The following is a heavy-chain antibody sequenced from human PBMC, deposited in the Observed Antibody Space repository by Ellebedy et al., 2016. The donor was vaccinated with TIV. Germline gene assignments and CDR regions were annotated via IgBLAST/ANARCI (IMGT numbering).Heavy chain of an antibody. V-gene: IGHV4-59*01. J-gene: IGHJ4*02. CDR1: GGSISSYY. CDR3: ARADDFEGALGY. CDR2: IYYSGST. D-gene: IGHD3-3*01. Sequence: SETLSLTXTVSGGSISSYYWSWIRQPPGKGLEWIGYIYYSGSTYYNPSLKSRVTISVDTSKNQFSLKLSSVTAADTAVYYCARADDFEGALGYWGQGTLVTVSS.